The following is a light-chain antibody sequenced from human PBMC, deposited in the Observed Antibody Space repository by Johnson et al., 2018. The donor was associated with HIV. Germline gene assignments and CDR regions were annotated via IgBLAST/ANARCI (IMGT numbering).Light chain of an antibody. CDR3: GAWDSRLSVFV. V-gene: IGLV1-51*02. CDR1: SSDMGNYA. Sequence: QFVLTQPPSVSAAPGQKVTISCSGSSSDMGNYAVSWYQQLPGTAPKLLINENNKRPSGIPDRFSGSRSGTSATLAITGLQTGDEADYYCGAWDSRLSVFVFGPGTKVTVL. J-gene: IGLJ1*01. CDR2: ENN.